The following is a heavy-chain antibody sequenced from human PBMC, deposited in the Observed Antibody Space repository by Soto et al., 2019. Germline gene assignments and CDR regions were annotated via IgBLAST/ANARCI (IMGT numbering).Heavy chain of an antibody. CDR1: GGSFSGYY. CDR2: INHSGST. Sequence: QVQLQQWGAGLLKPSETLSLTCAVYGGSFSGYYWSWIRQPPGKGLEWIGEINHSGSTNYNPSLKRRVTIAVDTSKYQLYLKLSSVTAADTAVYYCASARDVLHLHYYMDVWGKGTTVTVSS. CDR3: ASARDVLHLHYYMDV. J-gene: IGHJ6*03. V-gene: IGHV4-34*01.